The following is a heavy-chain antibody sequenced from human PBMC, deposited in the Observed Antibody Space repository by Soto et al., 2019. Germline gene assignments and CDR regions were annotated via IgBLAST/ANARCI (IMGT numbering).Heavy chain of an antibody. CDR2: IYYSGTT. CDR3: ARDGGYCSDTSCPNWFDP. D-gene: IGHD2-2*03. V-gene: IGHV4-31*03. J-gene: IGHJ5*02. CDR1: GGSISSGGYY. Sequence: SETLSLTCTVSGGSISSGGYYWSWIRQHPGKGLEWIGYIYYSGTTYYSPSLKSRVTISVDTSKNQFSLKLASVTAADTAVYYCARDGGYCSDTSCPNWFDPWGQGTLVTVSS.